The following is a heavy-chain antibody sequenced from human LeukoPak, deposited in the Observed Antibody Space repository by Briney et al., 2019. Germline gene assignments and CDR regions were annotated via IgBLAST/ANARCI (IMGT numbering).Heavy chain of an antibody. Sequence: GGSLRLSCAASGFTFDDYAMHWVRQAPGKGLEWVSLISRDGGSTYYADSVKGRFTISRDNSKNSLYLQMNSLRTEDTALYYCSKSRREYDFWSVYFDYWGQGTLVTVSS. CDR2: ISRDGGST. CDR1: GFTFDDYA. J-gene: IGHJ4*02. CDR3: SKSRREYDFWSVYFDY. V-gene: IGHV3-43*02. D-gene: IGHD3-3*01.